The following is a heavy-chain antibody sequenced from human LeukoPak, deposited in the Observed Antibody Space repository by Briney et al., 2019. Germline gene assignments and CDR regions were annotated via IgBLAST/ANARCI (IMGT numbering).Heavy chain of an antibody. CDR1: GFTFSAYG. Sequence: GGSLRLSCVASGFTFSAYGMHWVRQAPGKGLEWVAFIRFDGSNKYYGDSVKGRITISRDQDKNTVYLQMNSLTVDDTAVYYCAKEGAYYFDYWGQGAVVTVSS. CDR2: IRFDGSNK. J-gene: IGHJ4*02. V-gene: IGHV3-30*02. CDR3: AKEGAYYFDY.